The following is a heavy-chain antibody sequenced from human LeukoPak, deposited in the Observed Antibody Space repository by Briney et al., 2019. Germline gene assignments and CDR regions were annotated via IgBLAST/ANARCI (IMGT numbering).Heavy chain of an antibody. D-gene: IGHD4-17*01. CDR2: IYYIGRT. J-gene: IGHJ3*02. Sequence: PSETLSLTCAVSDDSFISLYWTWIRQPPGQGLKWNGYIYYIGRTNYNPSLKSRVTISIDSSKNQFSLKLTSVTAADTAVYYCARDLVTVTKGFDIWGQGTMVSVSS. CDR3: ARDLVTVTKGFDI. CDR1: DDSFISLY. V-gene: IGHV4-59*11.